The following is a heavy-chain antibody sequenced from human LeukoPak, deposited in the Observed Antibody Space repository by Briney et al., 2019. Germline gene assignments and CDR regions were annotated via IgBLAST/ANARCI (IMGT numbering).Heavy chain of an antibody. Sequence: GGSLRLSCAASGFTFSSYALHWVRQAPGKGLEWVAVISYDGSNKYNADSVKGRFTISRDNSKNTLYLQMNSLRAEDTAVYYCAREDGYSSSWYSDYWGQGTLVTVSS. CDR3: AREDGYSSSWYSDY. CDR1: GFTFSSYA. CDR2: ISYDGSNK. V-gene: IGHV3-30-3*01. D-gene: IGHD6-13*01. J-gene: IGHJ4*02.